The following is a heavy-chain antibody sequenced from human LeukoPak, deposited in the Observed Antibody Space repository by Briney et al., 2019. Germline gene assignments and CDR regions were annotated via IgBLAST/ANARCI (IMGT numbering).Heavy chain of an antibody. D-gene: IGHD4-17*01. Sequence: SETLSLTCDVSGVSFSSYYWSWIRQSPEKGLEWIGEVNHSGYTNYNPSLKGRVTISVDTSKNQFSLKLSSVTAPDTAVYYCARQLYGSDYWGQGTLVTVSS. CDR3: ARQLYGSDY. V-gene: IGHV4-34*01. J-gene: IGHJ4*02. CDR1: GVSFSSYY. CDR2: VNHSGYT.